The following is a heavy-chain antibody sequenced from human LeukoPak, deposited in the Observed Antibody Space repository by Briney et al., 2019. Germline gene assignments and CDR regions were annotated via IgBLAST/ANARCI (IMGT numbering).Heavy chain of an antibody. Sequence: PGGSLRLSCAASGFTVSSNYMSWVRQAPGKGLEWVSSISSSSSYIYYADSVKGRFTISRDNAKNSLYLQMNSLRAEDTAVYYCAILMGKEPAWGQGTLVTVSS. CDR3: AILMGKEPA. D-gene: IGHD2-8*02. V-gene: IGHV3-21*01. CDR1: GFTVSSNY. CDR2: ISSSSSYI. J-gene: IGHJ5*02.